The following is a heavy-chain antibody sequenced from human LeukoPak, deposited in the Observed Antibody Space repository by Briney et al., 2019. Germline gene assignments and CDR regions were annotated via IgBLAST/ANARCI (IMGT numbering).Heavy chain of an antibody. D-gene: IGHD6-13*01. Sequence: ASVKVSCKASGYTFTSYGISWVRQAPGQGLEWMGWISAYNGNTNYAQKLQGRVTMTTDTSTSTAYMELSSLRSEDTAVYYCARGLAAAGTYYYYGMDVWGQGTTVTVSS. CDR3: ARGLAAAGTYYYYGMDV. V-gene: IGHV1-18*01. CDR1: GYTFTSYG. J-gene: IGHJ6*02. CDR2: ISAYNGNT.